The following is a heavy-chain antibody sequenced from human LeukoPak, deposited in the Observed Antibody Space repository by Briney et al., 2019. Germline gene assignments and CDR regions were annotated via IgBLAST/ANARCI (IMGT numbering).Heavy chain of an antibody. V-gene: IGHV3-33*08. CDR1: GFTVSSNY. CDR3: ARGGKWELPYHFDY. D-gene: IGHD1-26*01. J-gene: IGHJ4*02. CDR2: IWYDGSNK. Sequence: GGSLRLSCAASGFTVSSNYMSWVRQAPGKGLEWVAVIWYDGSNKYFADSVKGRFTISRDNSKNTLYLQMNSLRAEDTAVYYCARGGKWELPYHFDYWGQGTLVTVSS.